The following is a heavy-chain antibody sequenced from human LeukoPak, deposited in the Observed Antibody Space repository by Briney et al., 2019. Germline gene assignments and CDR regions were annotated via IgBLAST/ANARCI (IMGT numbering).Heavy chain of an antibody. J-gene: IGHJ4*02. CDR1: GGSFSGYY. CDR2: INHSGST. V-gene: IGHV4-34*01. Sequence: PSETLSLTFAVYGGSFSGYYWSWIRQPPGKGLEWIWEINHSGSTNYNPSLKSRVTISVDTSKNQFSLKLSSVTAADTAVYYCARARDDSSGYYYVTVDYWGQGTLVTVSS. CDR3: ARARDDSSGYYYVTVDY. D-gene: IGHD3-22*01.